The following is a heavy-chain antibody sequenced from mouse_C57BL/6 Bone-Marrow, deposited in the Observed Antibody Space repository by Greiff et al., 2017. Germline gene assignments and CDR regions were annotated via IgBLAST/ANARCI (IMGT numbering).Heavy chain of an antibody. CDR3: ARDGRYYGSRYWYFDV. J-gene: IGHJ1*03. D-gene: IGHD1-1*01. V-gene: IGHV7-1*01. Sequence: EVKVVESGGGLVQSGRSLRLSCATSGFTFSDFYMEWVRQAPGKGLEWIAASRNKANDYTTEYSASVKGRFIVSRDTSQSILYLQMNALRAEDTAIYYCARDGRYYGSRYWYFDVWGTGTTVTVSS. CDR1: GFTFSDFY. CDR2: SRNKANDYTT.